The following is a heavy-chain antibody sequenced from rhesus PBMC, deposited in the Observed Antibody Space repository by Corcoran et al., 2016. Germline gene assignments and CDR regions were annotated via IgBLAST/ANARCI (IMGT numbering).Heavy chain of an antibody. J-gene: IGHJ4*01. CDR1: GGSISSSY. CDR2: IYGSGSST. Sequence: QLQLQESGPGLVKPSETLSVTCAVSGGSISSSYWSWIRQAPGKGLGWIGYIYGSGSSTNYHPSLKSRVTLSVDTSKNQLSLKLSSVTAADTAVYYCARGGSSYGGFDYWGQGVLVTVSS. V-gene: IGHV4-169*01. CDR3: ARGGSSYGGFDY. D-gene: IGHD4-29*01.